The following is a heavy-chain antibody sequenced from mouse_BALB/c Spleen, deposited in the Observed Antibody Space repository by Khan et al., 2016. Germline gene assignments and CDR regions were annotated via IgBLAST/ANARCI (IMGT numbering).Heavy chain of an antibody. CDR2: IWAGGTT. Sequence: QVQLKQSGPGLVAPSQSLSITCTVSGFSLTTYGVHWVRQPPRKGLEWLGVIWAGGTTNYNSAPMSRLNIDKDNYKSQDFLKLYSLQADDTAMYFGARDPRFREFDGGSYCMDYWGQGTSVTVSS. CDR1: GFSLTTYG. V-gene: IGHV2-9*02. J-gene: IGHJ4*01. CDR3: ARDPRFREFDGGSYCMDY.